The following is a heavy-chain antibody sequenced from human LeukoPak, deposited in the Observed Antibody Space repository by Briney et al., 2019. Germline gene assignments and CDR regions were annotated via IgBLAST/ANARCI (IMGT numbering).Heavy chain of an antibody. CDR3: ARDRYYYDSSGYSP. Sequence: GASVKVSCKASGYTFTGYYMHWVRQAPGQGLEWMGWINPNSGGTNYAQKFQGRVTMTRDTSISTAYMELSRLRSDDTAVYYCARDRYYYDSSGYSPWGQGTLVTVSS. CDR2: INPNSGGT. D-gene: IGHD3-22*01. CDR1: GYTFTGYY. V-gene: IGHV1-2*02. J-gene: IGHJ5*02.